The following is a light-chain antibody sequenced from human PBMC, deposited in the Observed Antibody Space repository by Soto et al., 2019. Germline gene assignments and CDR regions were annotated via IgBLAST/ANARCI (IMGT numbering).Light chain of an antibody. CDR2: EVN. CDR1: SGDVGGYKY. J-gene: IGLJ3*02. V-gene: IGLV2-14*01. CDR3: SSYRSGSTV. Sequence: QSALTQPASVSGSPGQSITICCTGTSGDVGGYKYVSWYQQHPGKAPKLMIYEVNNRPSGVPNRFSGSKSGNTASLTISGLQAEDEADYYCSSYRSGSTVFGGGTKLTVL.